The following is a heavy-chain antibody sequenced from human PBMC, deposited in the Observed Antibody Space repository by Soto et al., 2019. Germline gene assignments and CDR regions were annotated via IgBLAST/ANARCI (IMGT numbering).Heavy chain of an antibody. CDR3: ATDITMVRGAVGYFDY. CDR1: GYTLTELS. J-gene: IGHJ4*02. CDR2: FDPEDGET. V-gene: IGHV1-24*01. D-gene: IGHD3-10*01. Sequence: QVQLVQSGAEVKKPGASVKVSCKVSGYTLTELSMHWVRQAPGKGLEWMGGFDPEDGETIYEQKFQGRVTMTEDTSTDTAYMELSSLRSEDTAVYYCATDITMVRGAVGYFDYWGQGTLVTVSS.